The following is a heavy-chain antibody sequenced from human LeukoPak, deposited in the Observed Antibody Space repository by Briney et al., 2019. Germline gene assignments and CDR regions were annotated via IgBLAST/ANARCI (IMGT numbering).Heavy chain of an antibody. D-gene: IGHD1-26*01. Sequence: HPGGSLRLSCAASGFTFSSYEMNWVRQAPGKGLEWVSYISSSGSTIYYADSVKGRFTISRDNAKNSLYLQMNSLRAEDTAVYYCASTRKWELLGFGYWGQGTLVTVSS. CDR3: ASTRKWELLGFGY. CDR1: GFTFSSYE. V-gene: IGHV3-48*03. CDR2: ISSSGSTI. J-gene: IGHJ4*02.